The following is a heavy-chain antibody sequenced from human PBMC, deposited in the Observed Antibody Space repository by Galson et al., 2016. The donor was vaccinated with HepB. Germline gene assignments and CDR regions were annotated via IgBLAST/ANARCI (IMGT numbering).Heavy chain of an antibody. D-gene: IGHD3-3*01. V-gene: IGHV4-39*01. CDR3: ARLFGVAEIDY. CDR1: GGSISSTGHY. J-gene: IGHJ4*02. Sequence: EPLSLTCSVSGGSISSTGHYWGWIRQPPGKGLEWIGNIYYRGSPYYNPSLKSRLTISVDTSKNQFSLKLSSVTAADTGVYYCARLFGVAEIDYWGQGTLVTVSS. CDR2: IYYRGSP.